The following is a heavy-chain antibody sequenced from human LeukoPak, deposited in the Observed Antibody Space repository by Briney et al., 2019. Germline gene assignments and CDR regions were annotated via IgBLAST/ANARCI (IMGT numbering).Heavy chain of an antibody. CDR2: IYDNGNT. D-gene: IGHD1-1*01. V-gene: IGHV4-59*03. CDR1: GRPLSAYY. Sequence: PSETLSLTCTVSGRPLSAYYWTSTRQPPGKGLEWIGYIYDNGNTNYHPSLKSRVTLSVDTSKNQFSLKLSSVTAADTAVYYCATGETGSTLGGYWGQGALVTVSS. CDR3: ATGETGSTLGGY. J-gene: IGHJ4*02.